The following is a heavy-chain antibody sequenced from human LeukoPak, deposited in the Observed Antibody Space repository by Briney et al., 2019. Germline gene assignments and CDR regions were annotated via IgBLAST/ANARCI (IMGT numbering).Heavy chain of an antibody. Sequence: GESLKISCNGSGYSFTSYWIGWVRQMPGKGLEWMGIIYPGDSDTRYSPSFQGQVTISADKSISTAYLQWSSLKASDTAMYYCARRYDYTQYYFDYWGQGTLVTVSS. CDR2: IYPGDSDT. J-gene: IGHJ4*02. V-gene: IGHV5-51*01. D-gene: IGHD4-11*01. CDR1: GYSFTSYW. CDR3: ARRYDYTQYYFDY.